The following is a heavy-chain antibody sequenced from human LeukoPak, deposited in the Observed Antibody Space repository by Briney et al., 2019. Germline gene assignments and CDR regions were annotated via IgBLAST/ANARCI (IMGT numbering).Heavy chain of an antibody. Sequence: ASVKVSCKASGYTFTSYGISWVQQAPGQGLEWMGWISAYNGNTNYAQKLQGRVTMTTDTSTSTAYMELRSLRSDDTAVYYCARDQGGFYSSGSFYFDYWGQGTLVTVSS. D-gene: IGHD6-19*01. CDR3: ARDQGGFYSSGSFYFDY. J-gene: IGHJ4*01. V-gene: IGHV1-18*01. CDR1: GYTFTSYG. CDR2: ISAYNGNT.